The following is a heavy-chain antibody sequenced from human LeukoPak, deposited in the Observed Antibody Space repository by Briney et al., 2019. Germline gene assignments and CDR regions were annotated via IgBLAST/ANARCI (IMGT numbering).Heavy chain of an antibody. CDR2: MSPNSGDT. CDR1: GYTFTSYD. J-gene: IGHJ4*02. D-gene: IGHD7-27*01. V-gene: IGHV1-8*01. Sequence: ASVKVSCKASGYTFTSYDFNWVRQAAGQRPEWMGWMSPNSGDTGYAQKFQDRVTMTRNTSISTAYMEPSSLRSDDTAVYYCARGPPNWGYDYWGPGTLVTVSS. CDR3: ARGPPNWGYDY.